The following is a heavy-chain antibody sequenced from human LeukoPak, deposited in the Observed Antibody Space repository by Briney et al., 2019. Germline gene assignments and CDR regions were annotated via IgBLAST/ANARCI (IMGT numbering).Heavy chain of an antibody. CDR2: IYYSGST. V-gene: IGHV4-61*01. CDR3: ARDVVGATFYIDY. Sequence: PSETLSLTCTVSGGSVSSGSYYWSWIRQPPGKGREWIGYIYYSGSTNYNPSLKSRVTISVDTSKNQFSLKLSSVTAADTAVYSCARDVVGATFYIDYWGHGTLVTVSS. J-gene: IGHJ4*01. D-gene: IGHD1-26*01. CDR1: GGSVSSGSYY.